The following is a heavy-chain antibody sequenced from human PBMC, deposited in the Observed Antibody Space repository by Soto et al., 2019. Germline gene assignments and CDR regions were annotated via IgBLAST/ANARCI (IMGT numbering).Heavy chain of an antibody. V-gene: IGHV3-23*01. D-gene: IGHD3-10*01. Sequence: EVQLLESGGGVVQPGGSLRLSCAASGVTFSSYAIRWVRQAPGKGLEWVSAVSANGQGIYYADSVRGRFTISRDNSKNKVFLNMDSLSAEDTAVYYCAKDRHYPRVYFHYWGQGTLVTVSS. CDR2: VSANGQGI. CDR1: GVTFSSYA. J-gene: IGHJ4*02. CDR3: AKDRHYPRVYFHY.